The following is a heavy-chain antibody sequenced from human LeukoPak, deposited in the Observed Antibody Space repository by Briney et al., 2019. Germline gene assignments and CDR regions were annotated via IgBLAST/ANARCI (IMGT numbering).Heavy chain of an antibody. CDR1: GYTFTSYG. V-gene: IGHV1-18*01. D-gene: IGHD6-19*01. Sequence: GASVKVSCKASGYTFTSYGISWVRQAPGQGLEWMGWISAYNGNTNYAQKLQGRVTMTTDTSTSTAYMELRSLRSDDTAVYYCARGDSSGSVGRWFDPWGQGTLVTVSS. CDR3: ARGDSSGSVGRWFDP. J-gene: IGHJ5*02. CDR2: ISAYNGNT.